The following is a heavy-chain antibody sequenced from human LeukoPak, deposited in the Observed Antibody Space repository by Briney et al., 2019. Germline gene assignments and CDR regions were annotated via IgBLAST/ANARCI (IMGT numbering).Heavy chain of an antibody. J-gene: IGHJ4*02. Sequence: GGSLRLSCAASGFTFSSYAMSWVRQAPGEGLEWVSAISGSGGSTYYADSVKGRFTISRDNAKNSLYLQMNSLRAEDTAVYYCARATFIWTAYYPHWGQGTLVTVSS. CDR1: GFTFSSYA. V-gene: IGHV3-23*01. CDR3: ARATFIWTAYYPH. D-gene: IGHD3/OR15-3a*01. CDR2: ISGSGGST.